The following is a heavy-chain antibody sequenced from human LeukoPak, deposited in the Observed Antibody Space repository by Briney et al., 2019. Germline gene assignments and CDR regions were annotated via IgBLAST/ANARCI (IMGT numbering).Heavy chain of an antibody. CDR3: ARTLLYCSGGSCYPTRFDS. Sequence: GGSLRLSCAASGFIFTTYRMSWVRQAPGKGLEWVSHITSSGSSIYYADSVKGRFTISRDNAKSSLYLQMNSLRAEDTAVYYCARTLLYCSGGSCYPTRFDSWGQGTLVTVSS. CDR2: ITSSGSSI. V-gene: IGHV3-48*01. J-gene: IGHJ4*02. CDR1: GFIFTTYR. D-gene: IGHD2-15*01.